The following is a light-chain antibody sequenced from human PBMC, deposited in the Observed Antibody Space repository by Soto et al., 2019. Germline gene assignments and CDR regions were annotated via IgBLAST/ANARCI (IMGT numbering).Light chain of an antibody. Sequence: QSVLTQPPSASGSPGQSVTISCTGTSSDVGAYNYVSWYQQYPGKAPKLMIYEVNKRPSGVPDRFSGSKAGKTASLTVSGLQPEDEADYHCTSSAGSNIGVFGGGTKLTVL. CDR2: EVN. V-gene: IGLV2-8*01. J-gene: IGLJ3*02. CDR3: TSSAGSNIGV. CDR1: SSDVGAYNY.